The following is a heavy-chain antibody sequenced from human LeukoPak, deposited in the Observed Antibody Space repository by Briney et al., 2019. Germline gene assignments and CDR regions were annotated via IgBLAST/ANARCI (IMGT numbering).Heavy chain of an antibody. CDR1: GFTFSSYA. CDR2: ISGSGGST. CDR3: AKGGHYDILTGYYNVISWFDP. V-gene: IGHV3-23*01. D-gene: IGHD3-9*01. Sequence: PGGSLRLSCAASGFTFSSYAMSWVRQAPGKGLEWVSAISGSGGSTYYADSVKGRFTISRDNSKNTLYLQMNSLRAEDTAVYYCAKGGHYDILTGYYNVISWFDPWGQGTLVTVSS. J-gene: IGHJ5*02.